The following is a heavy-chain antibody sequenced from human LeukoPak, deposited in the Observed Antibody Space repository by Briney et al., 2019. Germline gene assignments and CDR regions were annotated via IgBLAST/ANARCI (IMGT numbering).Heavy chain of an antibody. CDR1: GFTFRSYE. J-gene: IGHJ4*02. V-gene: IGHV3-48*03. Sequence: PGGSLRLSCAASGFTFRSYEMNWVRQAPGKGLGWVSNIDRGGGGVYYADSVKGRFTISRDKAKNSLYLEMSSLSAEDTALYYCARDSYDSSDYYSFDHWGQGTLVTVSS. D-gene: IGHD3-22*01. CDR3: ARDSYDSSDYYSFDH. CDR2: IDRGGGGV.